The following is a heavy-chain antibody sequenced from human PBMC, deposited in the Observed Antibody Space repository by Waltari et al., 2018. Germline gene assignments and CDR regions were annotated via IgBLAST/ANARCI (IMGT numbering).Heavy chain of an antibody. CDR3: ARGRANWNYLPNHSNPSAFDI. D-gene: IGHD1-7*01. V-gene: IGHV4-34*01. J-gene: IGHJ3*02. CDR2: INHTRTT. Sequence: QVQLQQWGAGLLKPSETLSLTCAVYGGSFSGYYWSWIRQPPGKGLEWIGEINHTRTTNSHPSLKSRVTISGDTSKNQFSLKLSSVTAADTAVYYWARGRANWNYLPNHSNPSAFDIWGQGTMVTVSS. CDR1: GGSFSGYY.